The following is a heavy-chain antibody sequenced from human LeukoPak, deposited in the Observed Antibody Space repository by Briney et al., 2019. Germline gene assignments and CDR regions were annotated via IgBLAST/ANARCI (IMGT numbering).Heavy chain of an antibody. CDR1: GFTFSSYA. CDR3: TTDFRYGMVRGVILP. V-gene: IGHV3-15*01. D-gene: IGHD3-10*01. Sequence: PGGSLRLSCAASGFTFSSYAMHWVRQAPGKGLEWVGRIKSKTDGGTTDYAAPVKGRFTISRDDSKNTLYLQMNSLKTEDTAVYYCTTDFRYGMVRGVILPWGQGTLVTVSS. J-gene: IGHJ5*02. CDR2: IKSKTDGGTT.